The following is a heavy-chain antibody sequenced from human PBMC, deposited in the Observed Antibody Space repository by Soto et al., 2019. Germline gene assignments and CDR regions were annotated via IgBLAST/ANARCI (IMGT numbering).Heavy chain of an antibody. CDR1: GFTFSSYG. CDR2: ISYDGSNK. J-gene: IGHJ4*02. V-gene: IGHV3-30*18. D-gene: IGHD1-26*01. CDR3: AKVGYSGSYFDY. Sequence: QVQLVESGGGVVQPGRSLRLSCAASGFTFSSYGMHWVRQAPGKGLEWAAVISYDGSNKYYADSVKGRFTISRDNSKNTLYLQMNSLRAEDTAVYYCAKVGYSGSYFDYWGQGTLVTVSS.